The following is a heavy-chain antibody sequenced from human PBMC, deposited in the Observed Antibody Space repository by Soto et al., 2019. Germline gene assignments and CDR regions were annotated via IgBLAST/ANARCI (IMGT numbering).Heavy chain of an antibody. J-gene: IGHJ4*02. CDR1: GFTFRDYA. V-gene: IGHV3-49*05. CDR2: IRSNIYDGTT. CDR3: TRVSPDCSGGSCYPLN. D-gene: IGHD2-15*01. Sequence: VQLVESGGSLIKPGRSLRLSCTGFGFTFRDYAMSWFRQAPGKGLEWVSFIRSNIYDGTTEYAASVKGRFTISRDDSKTIAYLQMNSLQIEDTGLYYCTRVSPDCSGGSCYPLNWGQGTLVTVSS.